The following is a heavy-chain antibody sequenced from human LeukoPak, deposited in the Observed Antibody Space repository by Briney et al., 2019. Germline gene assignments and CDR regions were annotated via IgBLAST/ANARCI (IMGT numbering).Heavy chain of an antibody. J-gene: IGHJ5*02. CDR3: AKGPLRSRNNWFDP. D-gene: IGHD4-17*01. Sequence: PGGSLRLSCAASGFTFSSYVMTWVRQAPGKGLEWVSTISGSGASTYYADSVKGRFTISRDSSKNTLYLQMNSLRAEDTAVYYCAKGPLRSRNNWFDPWGQGTLVTVSS. CDR2: ISGSGAST. V-gene: IGHV3-23*01. CDR1: GFTFSSYV.